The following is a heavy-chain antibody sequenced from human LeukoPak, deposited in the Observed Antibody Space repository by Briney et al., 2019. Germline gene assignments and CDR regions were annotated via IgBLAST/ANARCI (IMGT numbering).Heavy chain of an antibody. CDR3: ASVLRYFDWVPRV. CDR2: INHSGST. J-gene: IGHJ4*02. V-gene: IGHV4-34*01. Sequence: SETLSLTCAVYGGSFSGYYWSWIRQPPGKGLEWIGEINHSGSTNHNPSLKSRVTISVDTSKNQFSLKLSSVTAADTAVYYCASVLRYFDWVPRVWGQGTLVTVSS. D-gene: IGHD3-9*01. CDR1: GGSFSGYY.